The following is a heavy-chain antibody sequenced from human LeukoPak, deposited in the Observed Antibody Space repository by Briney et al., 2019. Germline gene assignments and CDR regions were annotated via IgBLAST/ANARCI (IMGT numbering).Heavy chain of an antibody. CDR3: ASFYCSGGSCYQYYSYYYMDV. D-gene: IGHD2-15*01. CDR1: GGSFSGYY. Sequence: SETLSLTCAVYGGSFSGYYWSWIRQPPGKGLEWIGEINHSGSTNYNPSLKSRVTISVDTSKNQFFLKLSSVTAADTAVYYCASFYCSGGSCYQYYSYYYMDVWGKGTTVTVSS. J-gene: IGHJ6*03. CDR2: INHSGST. V-gene: IGHV4-34*01.